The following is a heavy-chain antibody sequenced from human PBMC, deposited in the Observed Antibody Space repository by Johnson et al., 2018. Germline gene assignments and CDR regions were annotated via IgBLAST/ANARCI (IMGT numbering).Heavy chain of an antibody. CDR3: ARDGTVGYYDSSGLDAFDI. V-gene: IGHV3-30-3*01. Sequence: QVQLVESGGGVVQPGRSLRLSCAASGFTFSSYAMHWVRQAPGKGLEWVAVISYDGSTKYYADSVKGRFTLSRDNSKNTLYLQMNSLIVEDTAVYYCARDGTVGYYDSSGLDAFDIWGQGTMVTVSS. J-gene: IGHJ3*02. D-gene: IGHD3-22*01. CDR2: ISYDGSTK. CDR1: GFTFSSYA.